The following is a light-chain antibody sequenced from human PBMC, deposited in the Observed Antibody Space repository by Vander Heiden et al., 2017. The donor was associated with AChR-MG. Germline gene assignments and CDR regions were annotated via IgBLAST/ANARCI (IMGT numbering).Light chain of an antibody. V-gene: IGLV3-21*02. CDR2: DDS. J-gene: IGLJ2*01. CDR3: QVWDSGSDHPE. CDR1: NIGGKS. Sequence: SYVLTQPPSVSVAPGQTARITWGGSNIGGKSVHWHQQKPGQAPVLVVHDDSDRPSGIPERISGSNSGNTATLTISRVEAGDEADYYCQVWDSGSDHPEFGGGTKLTVL.